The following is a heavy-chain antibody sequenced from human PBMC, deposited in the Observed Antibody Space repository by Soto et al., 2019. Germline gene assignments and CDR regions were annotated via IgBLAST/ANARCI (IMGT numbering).Heavy chain of an antibody. CDR3: ARSYSSSSGHYYYYMDV. D-gene: IGHD6-6*01. J-gene: IGHJ6*03. CDR1: GYTFTCYY. CDR2: INPNSGGT. V-gene: IGHV1-2*04. Sequence: ASVKVSCRASGYTFTCYYMHWVRQAPGQGLEWMGWINPNSGGTNYAQKFQGWVTMTRDTSISTAYMELSRLRSDDTAVYYCARSYSSSSGHYYYYMDVWGKGTTVTVSS.